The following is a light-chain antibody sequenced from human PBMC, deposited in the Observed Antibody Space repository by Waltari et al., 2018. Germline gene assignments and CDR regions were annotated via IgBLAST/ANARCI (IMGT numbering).Light chain of an antibody. CDR3: SSYAGSSDFHVV. V-gene: IGLV2-23*02. CDR1: SKDVGTYNL. J-gene: IGLJ3*02. CDR2: EVS. Sequence: QSALTQPASMSGSPGQSIPISCTGTSKDVGTYNLVSWSKQNPGKAPKLLISEVSKRPSGVSDRFSGSKSGNMASLTISGLQAEDGADYYCSSYAGSSDFHVVFGGGTKLTVL.